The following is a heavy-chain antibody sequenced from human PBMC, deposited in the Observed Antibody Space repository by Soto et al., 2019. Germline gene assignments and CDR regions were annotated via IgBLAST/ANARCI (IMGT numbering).Heavy chain of an antibody. Sequence: SETLSLTCTVSGGSVSSGDCFWSWLRQSPGQRLEWIAYIYYSGSTNYNPSLKSRATISVDTSKSQVSLTLTSMTAADAALYYCARSPNYYYYGFDVWGQGTAVTVSS. CDR1: GGSVSSGDCF. J-gene: IGHJ6*02. CDR3: ARSPNYYYYGFDV. D-gene: IGHD3-10*01. V-gene: IGHV4-61*08. CDR2: IYYSGST.